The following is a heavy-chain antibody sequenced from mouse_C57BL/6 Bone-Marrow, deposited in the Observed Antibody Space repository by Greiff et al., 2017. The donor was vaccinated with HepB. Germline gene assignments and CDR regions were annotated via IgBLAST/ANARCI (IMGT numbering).Heavy chain of an antibody. CDR2: INYDGSST. Sequence: EVHLVESEGGLVQPGSSMKLSCTASGFTFSDYYMAWVRQVPEKGLEWVANINYDGSSTYYLDSLKSRFIISRDNAKNILYLQMSSLKSEDTATYYCAREGVATNFDYGGQGTTLTVSS. CDR3: AREGVATNFDY. J-gene: IGHJ2*01. V-gene: IGHV5-16*01. D-gene: IGHD1-1*02. CDR1: GFTFSDYY.